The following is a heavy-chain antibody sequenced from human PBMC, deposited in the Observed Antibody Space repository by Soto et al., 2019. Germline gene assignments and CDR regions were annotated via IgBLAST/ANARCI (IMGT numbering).Heavy chain of an antibody. CDR1: GFTFSSYG. CDR2: ISYDGSNK. D-gene: IGHD3-22*01. J-gene: IGHJ4*02. CDR3: AKDLMIAPSY. V-gene: IGHV3-30*18. Sequence: GGSLRLSCAASGFTFSSYGMHWVRQAPGKGLECVAVISYDGSNKYYADSVKGRFTISRDNSKNTLYLQMNSLRAEDTAVYYCAKDLMIAPSYWGQGT.